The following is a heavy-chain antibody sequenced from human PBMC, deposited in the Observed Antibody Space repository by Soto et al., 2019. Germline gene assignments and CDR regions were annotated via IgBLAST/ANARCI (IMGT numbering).Heavy chain of an antibody. D-gene: IGHD2-2*01. CDR2: INRDGSTT. CDR3: ARVGYCSSSSCYSNVPFDY. J-gene: IGHJ4*02. V-gene: IGHV3-74*01. Sequence: GGSLRLSCAASGFTFSSYWMHWVRQAPGKGLVWVSRINRDGSTTRYADSVKGRFTISRDNAKNTLYLQMNSLRAEDTAVYYCARVGYCSSSSCYSNVPFDYWGQGTLVTVSS. CDR1: GFTFSSYW.